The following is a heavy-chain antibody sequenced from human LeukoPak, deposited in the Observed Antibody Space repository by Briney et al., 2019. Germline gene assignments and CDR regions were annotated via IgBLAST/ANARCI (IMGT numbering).Heavy chain of an antibody. J-gene: IGHJ2*01. CDR1: GFNFSTYT. CDR3: ARARAGGDCSGGSCYSGLWYFDL. CDR2: ISSSSNTI. Sequence: GGSLRLSCAASGFNFSTYTMNWVRQAPGKGLEWVSSISSSSNTIYYADSVKGRFTISRDNAKNSLYLQMNSLRAEDTAVYYCARARAGGDCSGGSCYSGLWYFDLWGRGTLVTVSS. D-gene: IGHD2-15*01. V-gene: IGHV3-48*04.